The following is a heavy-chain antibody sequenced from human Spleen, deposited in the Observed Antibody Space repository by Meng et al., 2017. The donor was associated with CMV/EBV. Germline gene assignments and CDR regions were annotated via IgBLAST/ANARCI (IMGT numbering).Heavy chain of an antibody. CDR1: GFSFSTGGIR. J-gene: IGHJ4*02. CDR3: AHSPIAAAAYFAY. D-gene: IGHD6-13*01. V-gene: IGHV2-70D*14. Sequence: SGPTLVKPTQTLILTCDFSGFSFSTGGIRVSWLRLSPGKALEWLARIDWDDDKFYSTSLKSRLTISKDTSKNQVVLRMTNMDPVDTATYYCAHSPIAAAAYFAYWGQGTLVTVSS. CDR2: IDWDDDK.